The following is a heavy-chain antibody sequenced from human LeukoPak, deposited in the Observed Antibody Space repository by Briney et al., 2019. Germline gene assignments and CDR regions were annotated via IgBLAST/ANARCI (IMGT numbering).Heavy chain of an antibody. CDR1: GGSFSGYY. V-gene: IGHV4-34*01. J-gene: IGHJ4*02. Sequence: SETLSLTCAVYGGSFSGYYWSWIRQPPGKGLEWIGEINHSGSTNYNPSLKNRVTISVDTSKNQFSLKLSSVTAADTAVYYCARACGGDCYSGFDYWGQGTLVTVSS. D-gene: IGHD2-21*01. CDR3: ARACGGDCYSGFDY. CDR2: INHSGST.